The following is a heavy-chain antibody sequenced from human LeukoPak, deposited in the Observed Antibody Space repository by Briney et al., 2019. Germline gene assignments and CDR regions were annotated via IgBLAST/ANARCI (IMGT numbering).Heavy chain of an antibody. Sequence: PGGSLRLSCAASGFTFSSYWMHWVRQAPGKGLVWVSRINSDGSSTSYADSVKGRFTISRDNAKNTLYLQMNSLRAEDTAVYYCARTFRQWLVGGIDYWGQRTLVTVSS. CDR3: ARTFRQWLVGGIDY. D-gene: IGHD6-19*01. V-gene: IGHV3-74*01. CDR2: INSDGSST. CDR1: GFTFSSYW. J-gene: IGHJ4*02.